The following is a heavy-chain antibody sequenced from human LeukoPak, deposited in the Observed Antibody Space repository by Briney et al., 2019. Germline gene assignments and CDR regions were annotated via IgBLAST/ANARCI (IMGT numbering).Heavy chain of an antibody. V-gene: IGHV3-30*02. CDR3: ARDQAGSGHYADY. Sequence: GGSLRLSCAASGFTFSNYAMHWVRQAPGKGLEWLAFIRYDGSSTYYADFVRGRFTISRDNSKNTLYLQMNSLRAEDTAVYYCARDQAGSGHYADYWGQGTLVTVSS. J-gene: IGHJ4*02. CDR1: GFTFSNYA. CDR2: IRYDGSST. D-gene: IGHD3-10*01.